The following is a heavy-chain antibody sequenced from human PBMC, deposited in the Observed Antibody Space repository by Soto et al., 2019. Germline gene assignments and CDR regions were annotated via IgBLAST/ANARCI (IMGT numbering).Heavy chain of an antibody. CDR2: IWYDGSNK. J-gene: IGHJ4*02. V-gene: IGHV3-33*08. CDR3: ARDADDFWSGPFDY. CDR1: GFSFSTYG. Sequence: GGSLRLSCAASGFSFSTYGMHWVRQAPGKGLEWVAVIWYDGSNKYYADSVKGRFTISRDNSKNTLYLQMNSLRAEDTAVYYCARDADDFWSGPFDYWGQGTLVTV. D-gene: IGHD3-3*01.